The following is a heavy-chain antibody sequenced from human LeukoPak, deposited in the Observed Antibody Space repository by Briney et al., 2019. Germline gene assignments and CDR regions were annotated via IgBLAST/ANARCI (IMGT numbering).Heavy chain of an antibody. V-gene: IGHV3-21*01. Sequence: GGSLTLSCAASGFTFSSYSMNWVRQAPGKGLEWVSSISSSRSYIYYADSVRGRFTISRDNSKNTLYLQMNSLRAEDTAVYYCARGGYGWGSYRHFDYWGQGTLVTVSS. CDR3: ARGGYGWGSYRHFDY. J-gene: IGHJ4*02. CDR2: ISSSRSYI. CDR1: GFTFSSYS. D-gene: IGHD3-16*02.